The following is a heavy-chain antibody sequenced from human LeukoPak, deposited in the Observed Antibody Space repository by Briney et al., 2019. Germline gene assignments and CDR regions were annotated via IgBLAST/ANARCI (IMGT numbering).Heavy chain of an antibody. CDR2: IKQDGSEK. CDR3: ARVVWGSPIYYFDY. V-gene: IGHV3-7*01. CDR1: GFTFSSYW. D-gene: IGHD3-16*01. Sequence: QPGGSLRLFCAASGFTFSSYWMSWVRQAPGKGLEWVANIKQDGSEKYYVDSVKGRFSISRDNAKNSLYLQMNSLRAEDTAVYYRARVVWGSPIYYFDYWGQGTLVTVSS. J-gene: IGHJ4*02.